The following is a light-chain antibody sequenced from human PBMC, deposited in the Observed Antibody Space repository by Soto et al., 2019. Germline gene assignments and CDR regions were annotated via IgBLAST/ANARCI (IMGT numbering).Light chain of an antibody. V-gene: IGKV3-20*01. CDR2: GTS. CDR1: QTISSNY. Sequence: EIVLTQSPGTLSVSPGERATLSCRASQTISSNYLAWYQQKPGQAPSLLIYGTSSMATGIPDRSSGSGSGTVFTLTISRLAAEDSAIYYCQQYVSWAFGQGTKV. J-gene: IGKJ1*01. CDR3: QQYVSWA.